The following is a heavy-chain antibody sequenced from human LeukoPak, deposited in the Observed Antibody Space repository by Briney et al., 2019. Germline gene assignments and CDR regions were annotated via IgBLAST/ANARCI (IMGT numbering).Heavy chain of an antibody. CDR1: GFTFSSYA. Sequence: PGRSPRLSCAASGFTFSSYAMHWVRQAPGKGLEWVAVISYDGSNKYYADSVKGRFTISRDNSKNTLYLQMNSLRAEDTAVYYCARSGIQSGYCSTTSCYTGYWGQGTLVTVSS. V-gene: IGHV3-30-3*01. J-gene: IGHJ4*02. CDR2: ISYDGSNK. D-gene: IGHD2-2*02. CDR3: ARSGIQSGYCSTTSCYTGY.